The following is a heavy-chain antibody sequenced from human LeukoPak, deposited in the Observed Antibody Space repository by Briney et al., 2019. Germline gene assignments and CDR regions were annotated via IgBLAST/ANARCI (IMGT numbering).Heavy chain of an antibody. CDR1: GGSISSSSYY. D-gene: IGHD6-6*01. CDR3: ARRIIAARRGSYFDS. Sequence: SETLSLTCTVSGGSISSSSYYWGWIRQPPGKGLEWIGSIYYSGGTYYNPSLKSRVTISVDTSKNQFSLKLSSVTAADTAVYYCARRIIAARRGSYFDSWGQGTLVTVSS. CDR2: IYYSGGT. V-gene: IGHV4-39*01. J-gene: IGHJ4*02.